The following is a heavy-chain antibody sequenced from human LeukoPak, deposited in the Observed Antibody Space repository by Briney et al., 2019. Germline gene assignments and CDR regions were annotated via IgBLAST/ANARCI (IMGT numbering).Heavy chain of an antibody. Sequence: GGSLRLSFVASGITFRNYWMSWIRQAPGKGLEWVARIKSKDDGETIDYNAPVKGRFTISRDDSKNTLYLEMNSLKNEDTAMYYCTVRSSIWSQGTLVTVSS. D-gene: IGHD6-13*01. CDR1: GITFRNYW. CDR2: IKSKDDGETI. V-gene: IGHV3-15*01. J-gene: IGHJ4*02. CDR3: TVRSSI.